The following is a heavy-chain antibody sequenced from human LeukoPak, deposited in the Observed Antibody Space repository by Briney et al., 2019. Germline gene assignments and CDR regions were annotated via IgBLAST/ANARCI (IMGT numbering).Heavy chain of an antibody. CDR1: GYTFTSYD. CDR3: ALTGRGYHYDSSGPDY. D-gene: IGHD3-22*01. CDR2: MNPNSGNT. Sequence: ASVKVSCKASGYTFTSYDINWVRQATGQGLEWMGWMNPNSGNTGYAQKFQGRVTMTRNTSISTAYMELSSLRSEDTAVYYCALTGRGYHYDSSGPDYWGQGTLVTVSS. V-gene: IGHV1-8*01. J-gene: IGHJ4*02.